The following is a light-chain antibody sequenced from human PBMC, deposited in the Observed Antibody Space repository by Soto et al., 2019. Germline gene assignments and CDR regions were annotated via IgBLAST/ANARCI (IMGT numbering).Light chain of an antibody. Sequence: EIVLTQSPGTLSLSPGERATLSCRASHSFSSIYLAWYQQAPGQAPRLLIYGASSSATGILYRFSGSGSGTDFTLTISRLEPEDFAVYYCQQYGSSPMYTFGQGTRLEIK. J-gene: IGKJ5*01. CDR1: HSFSSIY. CDR3: QQYGSSPMYT. CDR2: GAS. V-gene: IGKV3-20*01.